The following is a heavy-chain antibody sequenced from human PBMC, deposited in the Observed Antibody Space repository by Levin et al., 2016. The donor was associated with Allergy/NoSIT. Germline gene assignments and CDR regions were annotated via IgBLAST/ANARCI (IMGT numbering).Heavy chain of an antibody. CDR3: AREGIPVAASADRYFQH. CDR1: GFTFSNYG. J-gene: IGHJ1*01. Sequence: GGSLRLSCAASGFTFSNYGMHWVRQAPGKGLEWVALIWYDGSNKYYADSVKGRFTISRDNAKNTLYLQVNSLRAEDTAVFYCAREGIPVAASADRYFQHWGQGTLVTVSS. V-gene: IGHV3-33*01. CDR2: IWYDGSNK. D-gene: IGHD6-19*01.